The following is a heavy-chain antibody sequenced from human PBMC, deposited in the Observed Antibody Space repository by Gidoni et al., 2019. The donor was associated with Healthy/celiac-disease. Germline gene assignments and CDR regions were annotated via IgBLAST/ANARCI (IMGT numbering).Heavy chain of an antibody. CDR3: ARDSSGYSANFDY. J-gene: IGHJ4*01. Sequence: QVQLQESGPGLVKPSETLYLTCTVPGGPISSYYWSWIRQPPGKGLEWIGYIYYSGSTNYNPSLKSRVTISVDTSKNQFSLKLSSVTAADTAVYYCARDSSGYSANFDYWGQGTLVTVSS. D-gene: IGHD3-22*01. CDR1: GGPISSYY. CDR2: IYYSGST. V-gene: IGHV4-59*01.